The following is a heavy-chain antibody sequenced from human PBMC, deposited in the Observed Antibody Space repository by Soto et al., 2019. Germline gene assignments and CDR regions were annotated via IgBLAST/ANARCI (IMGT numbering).Heavy chain of an antibody. Sequence: TXSRTWTVSGGSISTYDYYWTWIRQPPGKGLEWIGYIYFRGSTYYNPSLESRVAISVDTSREQFSLRVNSVTTADTAVYYCVGQDSSAYFFEHWGQGTLVTVSS. CDR1: GGSISTYDYY. J-gene: IGHJ4*02. D-gene: IGHD6-6*01. V-gene: IGHV4-30-4*08. CDR2: IYFRGST. CDR3: VGQDSSAYFFEH.